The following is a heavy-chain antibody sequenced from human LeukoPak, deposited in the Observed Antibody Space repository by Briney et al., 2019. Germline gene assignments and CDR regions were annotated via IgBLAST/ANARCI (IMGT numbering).Heavy chain of an antibody. CDR1: GDSVNGYY. V-gene: IGHV4-59*02. CDR3: ARVHRYCSGGSCYLFDY. J-gene: IGHJ4*02. Sequence: PSETLSLTCTVSGDSVNGYYWGWIRQPPGKGLEWIGFIYYSGTTTYSPSLKSRVTISVETSKNQFSLKLSSVTAADTAVYYCARVHRYCSGGSCYLFDYWGQGMLVTVSS. D-gene: IGHD2-15*01. CDR2: IYYSGTT.